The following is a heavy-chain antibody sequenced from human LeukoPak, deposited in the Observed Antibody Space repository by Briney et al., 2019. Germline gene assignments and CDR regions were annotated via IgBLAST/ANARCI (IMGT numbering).Heavy chain of an antibody. CDR2: ITGSGDTT. CDR3: AKWGDYDILTGYHVSDF. D-gene: IGHD3-9*01. V-gene: IGHV3-23*01. CDR1: GFIFRTYA. J-gene: IGHJ4*02. Sequence: PGGSLRLSCAASGFIFRTYAMSRVRQAPGKGLEWVSAITGSGDTTYYADSVKGRFTISRDNSKNTLYVEMNTLRAEDTAVYYCAKWGDYDILTGYHVSDFWGQGTLVTVSS.